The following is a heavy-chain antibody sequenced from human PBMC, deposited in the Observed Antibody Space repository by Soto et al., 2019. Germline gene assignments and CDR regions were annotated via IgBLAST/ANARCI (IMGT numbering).Heavy chain of an antibody. V-gene: IGHV4-59*01. Sequence: PSETLSLTCTVSGGSISSYYWSWIRQPPGKGLEWIGYIYYSGSTNYNPSLKGRVTISVDTSKNQFSLKLSSVTAADTAVYYCARGGRAVAGTGWFDPWGQGTLVTVSS. J-gene: IGHJ5*02. CDR1: GGSISSYY. CDR3: ARGGRAVAGTGWFDP. D-gene: IGHD6-19*01. CDR2: IYYSGST.